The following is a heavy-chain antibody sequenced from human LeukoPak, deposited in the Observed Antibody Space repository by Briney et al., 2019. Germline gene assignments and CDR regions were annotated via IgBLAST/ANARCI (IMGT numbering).Heavy chain of an antibody. V-gene: IGHV3-33*01. CDR1: GFTFSSYG. CDR3: ARVHDYGYFDL. CDR2: IWYDGSNK. Sequence: PGGSLRLSCAAPGFTFSSYGMHWVRQAPGKGLEWVAVIWYDGSNKYYADSVKGRFTISRDNAKNSLYLQMNSLRAEDTAVYYCARVHDYGYFDLWGRGTLVTVSS. J-gene: IGHJ2*01.